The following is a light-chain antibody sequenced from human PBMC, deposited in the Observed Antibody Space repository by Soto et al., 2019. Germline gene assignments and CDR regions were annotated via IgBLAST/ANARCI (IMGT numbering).Light chain of an antibody. CDR1: QSVSIN. CDR3: QQYDNWPWT. J-gene: IGKJ1*01. Sequence: EIVMTQSPATLSVSPGERATLSCRASQSVSINLAWYQQKPGQAPRLLIHGASTRAPGFPARFSGSGSGTDFTLTISSLQSEDFAVYYCQQYDNWPWTFGQGTKVEIK. CDR2: GAS. V-gene: IGKV3-15*01.